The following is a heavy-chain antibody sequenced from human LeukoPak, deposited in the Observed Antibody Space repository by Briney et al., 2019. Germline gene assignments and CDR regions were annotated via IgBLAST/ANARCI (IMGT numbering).Heavy chain of an antibody. CDR2: ISPNSGAT. J-gene: IGHJ4*02. CDR3: ARGFCSGGSCYEGY. CDR1: GYTFTAYY. D-gene: IGHD2-15*01. Sequence: ASVKLSCKASGYTFTAYYLHWVRQAPGQGLEWMGWISPNSGATNYAQKFQGRVSMTRDTSSSTAYMELSSLRPDDTAVFYCARGFCSGGSCYEGYWGQGTLVTVSS. V-gene: IGHV1-2*02.